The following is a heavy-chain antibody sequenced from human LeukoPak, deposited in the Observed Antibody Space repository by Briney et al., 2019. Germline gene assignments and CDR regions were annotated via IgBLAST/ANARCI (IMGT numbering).Heavy chain of an antibody. CDR1: GDFISPYY. CDR3: ARDLAWGAMVYLGDY. Sequence: AETLSLTCTVSGDFISPYYWSWIRQPAGKGLEWIGRIYTSGSTNYNPSLKSRVTMSVDTSKNQFSLKLSSVTAADTAVYYCARDLAWGAMVYLGDYWGQGTLVTVSS. J-gene: IGHJ4*02. CDR2: IYTSGST. V-gene: IGHV4-4*07. D-gene: IGHD5-18*01.